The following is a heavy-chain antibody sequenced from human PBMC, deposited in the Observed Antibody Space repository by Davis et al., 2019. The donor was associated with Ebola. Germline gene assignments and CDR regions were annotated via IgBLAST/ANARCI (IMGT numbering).Heavy chain of an antibody. CDR3: ARGSGMITCGGVIVIFDY. CDR2: INHSGST. Sequence: GSLRLSCAASGFTFSSYGMHWVRQPPGKGLEWFGEINHSGSTNYNPSLKSRVTISVDTSKNQFSLKLSSVTAADTAVYYCARGSGMITCGGVIVIFDYWGQGTLVTVSS. V-gene: IGHV4-34*01. J-gene: IGHJ4*02. D-gene: IGHD3-16*02. CDR1: GFTFSSYG.